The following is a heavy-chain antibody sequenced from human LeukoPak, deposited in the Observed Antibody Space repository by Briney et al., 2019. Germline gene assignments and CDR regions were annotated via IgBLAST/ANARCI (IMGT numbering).Heavy chain of an antibody. V-gene: IGHV4-31*03. CDR2: IYYSGST. Sequence: SETLSLTCTVSGGSISSGGYCWSWIRQHPGKGLEWIGYIYYSGSTYYNPSLKSRVTISVDTSKNQFSLKLSSVTAADTAVYYCARENGAYCGGDCYSGDAFDIWGQGTMVTVSS. J-gene: IGHJ3*02. D-gene: IGHD2-21*02. CDR3: ARENGAYCGGDCYSGDAFDI. CDR1: GGSISSGGYC.